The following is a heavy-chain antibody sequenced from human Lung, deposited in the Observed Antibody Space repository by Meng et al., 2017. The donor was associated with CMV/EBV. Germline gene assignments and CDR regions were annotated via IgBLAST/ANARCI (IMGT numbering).Heavy chain of an antibody. CDR1: GFIFTSYA. Sequence: QVRLVTVGAGVKKPGASVKVSCEASGFIFTSYAISWVRQAPGQGLQYMGWISAYNGNTNYAQELQGRVTMTTDTSTSTAYMELRSLRFDDTAVYYCARFYCSSTSCPHVLFDYWGQGTLVTVSS. CDR2: ISAYNGNT. D-gene: IGHD2-2*01. V-gene: IGHV1-18*01. J-gene: IGHJ4*02. CDR3: ARFYCSSTSCPHVLFDY.